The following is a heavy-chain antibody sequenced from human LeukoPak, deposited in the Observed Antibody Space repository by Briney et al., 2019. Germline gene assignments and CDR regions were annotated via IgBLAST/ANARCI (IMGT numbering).Heavy chain of an antibody. CDR1: GFTFSSYA. J-gene: IGHJ4*02. CDR2: ISGSGGYI. CDR3: ASRWSDSSRNYFDY. Sequence: GGSLKLSCAASGFTFSSYAMTWVRQAPGKGLEWVSTISGSGGYIFYADSVKGRFTISRDNSKNTVYLQLNSLRAEDTAVYYSASRWSDSSRNYFDYWGQGTLVTVSS. V-gene: IGHV3-23*01. D-gene: IGHD3-22*01.